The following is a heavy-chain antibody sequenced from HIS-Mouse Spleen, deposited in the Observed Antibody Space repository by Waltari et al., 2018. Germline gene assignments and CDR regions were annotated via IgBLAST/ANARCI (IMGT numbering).Heavy chain of an antibody. CDR1: GGSFRGYY. V-gene: IGHV4-34*01. CDR2: INHSGST. J-gene: IGHJ4*02. CDR3: ARDYSNYLYYFDY. Sequence: QVQLQQWRAGLLKPSETLSLTCAVYGGSFRGYYWSWIRQPPGKGLEWIGEINHSGSTNYNPSLKSRVTISVDTSKNQFSLKLSSVTAADTAVYYCARDYSNYLYYFDYWGQGTLVTVSS. D-gene: IGHD4-4*01.